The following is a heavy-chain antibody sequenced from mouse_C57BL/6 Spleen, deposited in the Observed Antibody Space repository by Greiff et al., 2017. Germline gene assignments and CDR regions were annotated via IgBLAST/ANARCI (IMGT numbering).Heavy chain of an antibody. CDR3: ARSAQAFLYYFDY. Sequence: VQLQQSGPELVKPGASVKISCKASGYTFTDYYMNWVKQSHGKSLEWIGDINPNNGGTSYNQKFKGKATLTVDKSSSTAYMELRSLTSEDSAVYYCARSAQAFLYYFDYWGQGTTLTVSS. V-gene: IGHV1-26*01. J-gene: IGHJ2*01. D-gene: IGHD3-2*02. CDR2: INPNNGGT. CDR1: GYTFTDYY.